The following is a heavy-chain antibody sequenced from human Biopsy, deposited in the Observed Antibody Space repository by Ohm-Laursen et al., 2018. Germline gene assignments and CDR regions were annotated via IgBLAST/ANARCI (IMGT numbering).Heavy chain of an antibody. J-gene: IGHJ5*02. V-gene: IGHV1-2*05. Sequence: SVKVSCKASGYDFLDFHIHWVRQVPGQGLEWIGHINPHTGVTKYAQKFLDRITMTGDTSISTAYMGLSRLTSADTGIYYCARPSGGVSTIGFDPWGQGTLVIVSS. D-gene: IGHD5/OR15-5a*01. CDR1: GYDFLDFH. CDR2: INPHTGVT. CDR3: ARPSGGVSTIGFDP.